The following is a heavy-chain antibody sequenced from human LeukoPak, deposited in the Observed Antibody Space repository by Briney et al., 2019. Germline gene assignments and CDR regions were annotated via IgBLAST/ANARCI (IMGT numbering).Heavy chain of an antibody. Sequence: GRSLRLSCVASGFTFSSYAMHWVRQAPGKGLEWVAVISYDGSNKYYADSVKGRFTISRDNSKNTLYLQMNSLRAEDTAVYYCARDTLKAPRRGYYYGMDVWGQGTTVTVSS. V-gene: IGHV3-30-3*01. CDR3: ARDTLKAPRRGYYYGMDV. J-gene: IGHJ6*02. CDR2: ISYDGSNK. CDR1: GFTFSSYA.